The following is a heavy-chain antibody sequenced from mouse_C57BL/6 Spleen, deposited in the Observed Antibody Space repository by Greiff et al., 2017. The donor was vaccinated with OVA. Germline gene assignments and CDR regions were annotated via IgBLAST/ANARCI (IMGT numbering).Heavy chain of an antibody. Sequence: QVQLKESGPGLVQPSQSLSITCTVSGFSLTSYGVHWVRQSPGKGLEWLGVIWRGGSTDYNAAFISRLSISKDNSKSPVFCKMNSLQSDDTAIYYCARDRLRQYYFDYWGQGTTLTVSS. CDR1: GFSLTSYG. V-gene: IGHV2-2*01. D-gene: IGHD1-1*01. J-gene: IGHJ2*01. CDR3: ARDRLRQYYFDY. CDR2: IWRGGST.